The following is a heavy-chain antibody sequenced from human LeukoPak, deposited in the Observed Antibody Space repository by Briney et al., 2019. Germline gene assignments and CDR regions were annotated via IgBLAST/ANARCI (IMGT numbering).Heavy chain of an antibody. CDR2: MYNSGST. CDR1: GGSISGSY. CDR3: ARGIGSYGDYGY. D-gene: IGHD4-17*01. Sequence: PETRSLACPVSGGSISGSYWSWIRQPPGKGLEWIAYMYNSGSTNNNPSLKSQLPISMDPSKNQFSQKLNSLTAADTAIYYCARGIGSYGDYGYWGQGILVTVSS. J-gene: IGHJ4*02. V-gene: IGHV4-59*01.